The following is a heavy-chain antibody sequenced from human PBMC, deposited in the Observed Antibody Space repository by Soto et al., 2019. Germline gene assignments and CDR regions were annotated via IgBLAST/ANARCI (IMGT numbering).Heavy chain of an antibody. V-gene: IGHV3-30-3*01. CDR3: AREGSRGLGWNIGAFDM. D-gene: IGHD7-27*01. CDR1: GFAFSSHN. CDR2: ISYNGGFK. J-gene: IGHJ3*02. Sequence: QEQLVESGGGVVQPGRSLSLSCTASGFAFSSHNMHWVRQAPGKGLEWLAVISYNGGFKYHTKSVEGRFTISRDNSKNTLFVQMNSLRNEDPAVYYCAREGSRGLGWNIGAFDMWGPGTMVTVS.